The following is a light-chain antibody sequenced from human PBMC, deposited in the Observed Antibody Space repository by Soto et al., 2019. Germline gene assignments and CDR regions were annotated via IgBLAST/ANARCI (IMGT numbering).Light chain of an antibody. J-gene: IGKJ1*01. CDR1: QSISTS. Sequence: EMVMTQSPASLSVSPGERATLSCRASQSISTSLVWYQQKPGQAPRLLIYGASTRATGIPARFSGSGSGTEFTLTISSLQSEDFAVYYCQQHAQGWTFGQGTKVEIK. CDR2: GAS. V-gene: IGKV3-15*01. CDR3: QQHAQGWT.